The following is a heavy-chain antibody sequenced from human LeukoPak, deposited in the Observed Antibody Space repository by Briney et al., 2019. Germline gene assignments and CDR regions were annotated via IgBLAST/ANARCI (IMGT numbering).Heavy chain of an antibody. CDR1: GVSISSDGYY. Sequence: SETLSLTCTVPGVSISSDGYYWRWVRQHPEKGLVWIGYISYSGGTLYNPSLKSRVAISIDTSKNQFSLKLSSVTAADTAVYYCARGNSGYDGVAFDIWGQGTMVTVSS. D-gene: IGHD5-12*01. CDR3: ARGNSGYDGVAFDI. V-gene: IGHV4-31*03. J-gene: IGHJ3*02. CDR2: ISYSGGT.